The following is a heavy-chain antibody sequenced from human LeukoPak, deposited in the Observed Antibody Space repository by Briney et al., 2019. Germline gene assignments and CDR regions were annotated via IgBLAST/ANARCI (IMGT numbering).Heavy chain of an antibody. J-gene: IGHJ4*02. CDR1: GYTFTSYG. Sequence: ASVKVSCKASGYTFTSYGISWVRQAPGQGLEWMGWISVYNGNTNYAQKLQGRVTMTTDTSTSTAYMELRSLRSDDTAVYYCARGPSSWPPYYFDYWGQGTLVTVSS. CDR3: ARGPSSWPPYYFDY. CDR2: ISVYNGNT. D-gene: IGHD6-13*01. V-gene: IGHV1-18*04.